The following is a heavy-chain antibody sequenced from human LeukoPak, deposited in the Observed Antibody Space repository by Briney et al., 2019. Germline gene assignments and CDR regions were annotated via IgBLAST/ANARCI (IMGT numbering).Heavy chain of an antibody. CDR2: ISYDGSNK. V-gene: IGHV3-30*18. D-gene: IGHD5-12*01. CDR3: AKVVSDIVATSIFDH. J-gene: IGHJ4*02. CDR1: GFTFSSYD. Sequence: GGSLRLPCAASGFTFSSYDMHWVRQAPGKGLEWVAVISYDGSNKYYADSVKGRFTISRDNSKNTLYLQMNSLRAEDTAVYYCAKVVSDIVATSIFDHWGQGTLVTVSS.